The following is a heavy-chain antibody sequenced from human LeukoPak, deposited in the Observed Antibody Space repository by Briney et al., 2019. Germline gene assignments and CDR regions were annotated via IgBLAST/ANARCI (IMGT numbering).Heavy chain of an antibody. CDR3: ARTPLGYCSGGSCYRRSLDY. Sequence: PGGSLRLSCAASGFTFSSYAMHWVRQAPGKGLEWVAVISYDGSNKYYADSVKGRFTISRDNSKNTLYLQMNSLRAEDTAVYYCARTPLGYCSGGSCYRRSLDYWGQGTLVTVSS. V-gene: IGHV3-30-3*01. CDR1: GFTFSSYA. CDR2: ISYDGSNK. J-gene: IGHJ4*02. D-gene: IGHD2-15*01.